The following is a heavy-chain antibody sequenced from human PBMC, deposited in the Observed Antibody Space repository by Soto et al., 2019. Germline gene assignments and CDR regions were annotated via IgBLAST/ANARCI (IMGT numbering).Heavy chain of an antibody. V-gene: IGHV4-30-4*01. Sequence: QVQLQESGPGLVKPSQTLSLTCTVSGGSISSGDYYWSWIRQPPGKGLEWIGYIYYSGSTYYNPSLKSRXXIXVXXSKNQFSLKLSSVTAADTXXXXXXXXXXXXXXFDLWGRGTLVTVSS. CDR2: IYYSGST. J-gene: IGHJ2*01. CDR3: XXXXXXXXXFDL. CDR1: GGSISSGDYY.